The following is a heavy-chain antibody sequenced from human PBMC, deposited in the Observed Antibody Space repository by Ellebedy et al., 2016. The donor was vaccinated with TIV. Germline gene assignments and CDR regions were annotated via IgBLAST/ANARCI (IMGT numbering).Heavy chain of an antibody. CDR2: FDPEDGET. J-gene: IGHJ4*02. D-gene: IGHD5-18*01. CDR1: GYTLTELS. V-gene: IGHV1-24*01. Sequence: AASVKVSCKVSGYTLTELSMHWVRQAPGKGLEWMGGFDPEDGETIYAQKFQGRVTMTRNTSISTAYMELSSLRSEDTAVYYCARFGEYSYGYYWGQGTLVTVSS. CDR3: ARFGEYSYGYY.